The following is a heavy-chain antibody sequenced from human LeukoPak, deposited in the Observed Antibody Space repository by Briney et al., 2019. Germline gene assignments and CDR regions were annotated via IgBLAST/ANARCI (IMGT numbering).Heavy chain of an antibody. V-gene: IGHV4-39*01. Sequence: SETLSLTRTVSGGSISISSYDWGWIRQPPGKGLEWIGSIYYSESTYYNPCLKSRVTISVDTSKNQFSLKLSYVTAADTAVYYCATAGYSSDLYYYYYGMDVWGQGTKVTVSS. CDR3: ATAGYSSDLYYYYYGMDV. J-gene: IGHJ6*02. CDR1: GGSISISSYD. CDR2: IYYSEST. D-gene: IGHD6-19*01.